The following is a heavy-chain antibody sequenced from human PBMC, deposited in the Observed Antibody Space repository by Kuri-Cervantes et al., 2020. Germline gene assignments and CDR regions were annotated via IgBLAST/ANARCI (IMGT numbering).Heavy chain of an antibody. CDR2: ISWNSGSI. CDR3: ARDRNWSTDY. J-gene: IGHJ4*02. Sequence: SLKISCAASGFTFDDYAMHWVRQAPGKGLEWVSGISWNSGSIGYADSVKGRFTISRDNAKNSLYLQMNSLRAEDTAVYYCARDRNWSTDYWGQGTLVTVSS. V-gene: IGHV3-9*01. D-gene: IGHD1-1*01. CDR1: GFTFDDYA.